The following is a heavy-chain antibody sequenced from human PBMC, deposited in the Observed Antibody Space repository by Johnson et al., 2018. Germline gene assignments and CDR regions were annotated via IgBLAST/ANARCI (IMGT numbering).Heavy chain of an antibody. Sequence: VQLVQSGGGLVKPGVSLRLSCAASGFTFSSYSMNWVRQAPGKGLEWVSSISSSSSYIYYADSVKGRFTIFKENAKNSLYLQMNSLRNEDTAVYYCVGGHHGLEIWGQGTTVTVTS. CDR2: ISSSSSYI. V-gene: IGHV3-21*06. J-gene: IGHJ6*02. CDR1: GFTFSSYS. CDR3: VGGHHGLEI.